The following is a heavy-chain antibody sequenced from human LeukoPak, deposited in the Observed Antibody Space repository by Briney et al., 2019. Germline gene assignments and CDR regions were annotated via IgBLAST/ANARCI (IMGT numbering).Heavy chain of an antibody. D-gene: IGHD5-18*01. CDR2: ISYDGSNK. CDR3: ARDLTAMFSY. J-gene: IGHJ4*02. CDR1: GFTCRSYA. V-gene: IGHV3-30-3*01. Sequence: GGSLRLSCAASGFTCRSYAMHWVRQAPGKGLEWVAVISYDGSNKYYADSVKGRFTISRDNSKNTLYLQMNSLRAEDTAVYYCARDLTAMFSYWGQGTLVTVSS.